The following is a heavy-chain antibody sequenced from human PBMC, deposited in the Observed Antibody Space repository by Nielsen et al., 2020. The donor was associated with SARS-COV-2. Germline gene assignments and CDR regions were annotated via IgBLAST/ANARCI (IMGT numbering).Heavy chain of an antibody. Sequence: GESLKISCAASRFTFSSYAMHWVRQAPGKGLEWVALISDDGSHEYYADSVKGRFTISRDNSKKTVSLQMSRLRHEDTAVYYCATADDYDYWGQGTVVTVSS. V-gene: IGHV3-30*04. J-gene: IGHJ4*02. CDR3: ATADDYDY. CDR2: ISDDGSHE. D-gene: IGHD4-11*01. CDR1: RFTFSSYA.